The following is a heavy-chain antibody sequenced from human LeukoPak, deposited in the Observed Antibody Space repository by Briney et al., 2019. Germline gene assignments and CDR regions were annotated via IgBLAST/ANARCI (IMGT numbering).Heavy chain of an antibody. V-gene: IGHV4-30-2*01. J-gene: IGHJ4*02. CDR2: IYHSGST. Sequence: SETLSLTCAVSGGSISSGGYSWSWIRQPPGKGLEWIGYIYHSGSTYYNPSLKSRVTISVDRSKNQFSLKLSSVTAADTAVYYCTRGAGWLIDYWGQGILVTVSS. D-gene: IGHD3-16*01. CDR3: TRGAGWLIDY. CDR1: GGSISSGGYS.